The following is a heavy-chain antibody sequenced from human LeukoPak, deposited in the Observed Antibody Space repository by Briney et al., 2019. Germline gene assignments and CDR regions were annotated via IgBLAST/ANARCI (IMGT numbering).Heavy chain of an antibody. Sequence: GGSLRLSCAASGFTVSSNYMSWVRQAPGKGLEWVSVIYSGGSTYSADSAKGRFTISRHNSKNTLYLQMNSLRAEDTAVYYCARGLELLSGAFDIWGQGKMVTVSS. CDR1: GFTVSSNY. J-gene: IGHJ3*02. V-gene: IGHV3-53*04. CDR3: ARGLELLSGAFDI. CDR2: IYSGGST. D-gene: IGHD1-7*01.